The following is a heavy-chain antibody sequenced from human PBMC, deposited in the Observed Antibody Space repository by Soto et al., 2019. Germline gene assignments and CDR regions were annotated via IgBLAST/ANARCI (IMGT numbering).Heavy chain of an antibody. J-gene: IGHJ4*02. D-gene: IGHD4-4*01. V-gene: IGHV3-48*02. CDR2: ISSSSSTI. Sequence: PGGSLRLSCAASGFTFSSYGMHWVRQAPGKGLEWVSYISSSSSTIYYADSVKGRFTISRDNAKNSLYLQMNSLRDEDTAVYYCARAGGYSNCQPHRPYFFDYWGQGSLVTGSS. CDR3: ARAGGYSNCQPHRPYFFDY. CDR1: GFTFSSYG.